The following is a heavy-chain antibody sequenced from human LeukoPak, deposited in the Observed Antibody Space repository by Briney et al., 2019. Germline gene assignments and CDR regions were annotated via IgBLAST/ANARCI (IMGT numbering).Heavy chain of an antibody. CDR3: ARDAAYCGGDCSTDAFDI. Sequence: GASVKVSCMASGYTFTSYYMHWVRQAPGQGLEWMGIINPSGGSTSYAQKFQGRVTMTRDTSTSTVYMELSSLRSEDTAVYYCARDAAYCGGDCSTDAFDIWGQGTMVTVSS. V-gene: IGHV1-46*01. D-gene: IGHD2-21*01. J-gene: IGHJ3*02. CDR2: INPSGGST. CDR1: GYTFTSYY.